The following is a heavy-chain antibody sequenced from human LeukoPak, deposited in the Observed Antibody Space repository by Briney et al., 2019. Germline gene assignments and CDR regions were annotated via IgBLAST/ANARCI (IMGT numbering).Heavy chain of an antibody. CDR2: IYDSGST. Sequence: SETLSLTCTVSGGSIRSYYWSWIRQPPGKGLEWIGYIYDSGSTNYNPSLKSRVTISVDTSKNQFSLKLSSVTAADTAVYYCARHVGTMVRGVSFVYCYYMDVWGKGTTVTVSS. V-gene: IGHV4-59*08. J-gene: IGHJ6*03. D-gene: IGHD3-10*01. CDR3: ARHVGTMVRGVSFVYCYYMDV. CDR1: GGSIRSYY.